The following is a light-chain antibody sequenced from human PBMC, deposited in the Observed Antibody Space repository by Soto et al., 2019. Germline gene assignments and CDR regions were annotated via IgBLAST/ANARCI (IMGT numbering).Light chain of an antibody. Sequence: EIVLTQSPATLSLSPGEVASLYCRASQSISSNYLAWYQQRPGLAPRLLMSGASSRAPGIPDRFSGSGSGTDFTLTITRLEPEDFAVYYCQQYGSSFGQGTRLEI. CDR3: QQYGSS. CDR1: QSISSNY. J-gene: IGKJ5*01. CDR2: GAS. V-gene: IGKV3-20*01.